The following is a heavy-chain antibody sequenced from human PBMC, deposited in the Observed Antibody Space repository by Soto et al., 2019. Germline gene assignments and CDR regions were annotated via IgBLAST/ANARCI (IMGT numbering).Heavy chain of an antibody. Sequence: QVQLQESGPGLVKPSQTPSLTCTVSGDSMTTVGYYWTWIRQHPGQGLEWIGFISYSGSTYYSSSLKGRVAISADTSKNQFSLKLNSVTAADTAVYYCTWGDYWGQGTLVTVSS. V-gene: IGHV4-31*03. D-gene: IGHD3-16*01. CDR1: GDSMTTVGYY. CDR3: TWGDY. CDR2: ISYSGST. J-gene: IGHJ4*02.